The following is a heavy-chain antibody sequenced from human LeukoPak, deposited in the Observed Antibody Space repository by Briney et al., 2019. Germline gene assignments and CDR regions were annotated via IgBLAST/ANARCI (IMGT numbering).Heavy chain of an antibody. CDR2: ISSSGSTI. Sequence: GGSLRLSCAASGFTLSSYEMNWVRQAPGKGLEWVSYISSSGSTIYYADSVKGRFTISRDNSKNTLYLQMNSLRAEDTAVYYCARDNGYCSGGSCYSIHWGQGTLVTVSS. D-gene: IGHD2-15*01. V-gene: IGHV3-48*03. J-gene: IGHJ4*02. CDR3: ARDNGYCSGGSCYSIH. CDR1: GFTLSSYE.